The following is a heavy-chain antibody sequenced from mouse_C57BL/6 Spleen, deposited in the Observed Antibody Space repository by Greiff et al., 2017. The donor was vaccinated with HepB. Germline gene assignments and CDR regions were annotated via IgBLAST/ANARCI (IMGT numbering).Heavy chain of an antibody. D-gene: IGHD4-1*01. V-gene: IGHV1-64*01. CDR2: IHPNSGST. J-gene: IGHJ1*03. Sequence: HVQLKQPGAELVKPGASVKLSCKASGYTFTSYWMHWVKQRPGQGLEWIGMIHPNSGSTNYNEKFKSKATLTVDKSSSTAYMQLSSLTSEDSAVYYCARTGTGWYFDVWGTGTTVTVSS. CDR3: ARTGTGWYFDV. CDR1: GYTFTSYW.